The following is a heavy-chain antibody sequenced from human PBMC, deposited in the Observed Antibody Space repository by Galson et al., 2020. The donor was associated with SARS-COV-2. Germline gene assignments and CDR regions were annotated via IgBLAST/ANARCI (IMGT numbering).Heavy chain of an antibody. J-gene: IGHJ6*02. V-gene: IGHV1-2*02. CDR3: ARSQSYYDILTGYVSYYYYGMDV. D-gene: IGHD3-9*01. Sequence: ASVKVSCKASGYTFTGYYMHWVRQAPGQGLEWMGWINPNSGGTIYAQKFQGRVTMTRDTSISTAYMELSRLRSDDTAVYYCARSQSYYDILTGYVSYYYYGMDVWGQGTTVTVSS. CDR1: GYTFTGYY. CDR2: INPNSGGT.